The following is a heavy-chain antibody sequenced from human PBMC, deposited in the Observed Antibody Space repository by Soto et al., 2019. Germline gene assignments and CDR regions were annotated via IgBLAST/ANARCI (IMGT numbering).Heavy chain of an antibody. D-gene: IGHD6-6*01. V-gene: IGHV1-2*02. CDR1: GYTFTDYY. J-gene: IGHJ5*02. Sequence: QVQLVQSGAEVKKPGASVKVSCKASGYTFTDYYMLWVRQAPGQGLEWMGWINPKSGGTNYAQKFQARVTMTRDTSFRTAYMELSRLRFDDTAVYYCARVSPVGSSSGWFDPWGQGTLVTVSS. CDR3: ARVSPVGSSSGWFDP. CDR2: INPKSGGT.